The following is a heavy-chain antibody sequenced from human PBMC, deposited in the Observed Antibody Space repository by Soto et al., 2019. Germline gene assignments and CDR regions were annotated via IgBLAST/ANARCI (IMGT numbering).Heavy chain of an antibody. CDR2: IYDSGST. Sequence: SETLSLTCAVSGGSISRGGYSWNWLRQPPGKGLEWIGYIYDSGSTYYNPSLKSRVTISVDRSKNQFSLKLSSVTAADTAVYYCARSTSPIQGYFDYWGQGTLVTVSS. CDR3: ARSTSPIQGYFDY. D-gene: IGHD3-16*01. J-gene: IGHJ4*02. CDR1: GGSISRGGYS. V-gene: IGHV4-30-2*01.